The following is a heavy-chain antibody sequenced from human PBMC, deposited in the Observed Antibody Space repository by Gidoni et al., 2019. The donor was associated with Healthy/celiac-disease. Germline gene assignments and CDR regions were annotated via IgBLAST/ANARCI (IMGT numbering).Heavy chain of an antibody. CDR1: GYTFTSYD. D-gene: IGHD3-22*01. Sequence: QVQLVQSGAEVKKPGASVKVSCKASGYTFTSYDINWVRQATGQGLEWMGWMNPNSGNTGYAQKFQGRVTMTRNTSISTAYMELSSLRSEDTAVYYCNRYDSSGYYYGGYYYYGMDVWGQGTTVTVSS. CDR3: NRYDSSGYYYGGYYYYGMDV. J-gene: IGHJ6*02. V-gene: IGHV1-8*01. CDR2: MNPNSGNT.